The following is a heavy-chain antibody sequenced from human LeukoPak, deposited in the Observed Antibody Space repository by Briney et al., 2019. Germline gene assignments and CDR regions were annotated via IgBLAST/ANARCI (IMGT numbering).Heavy chain of an antibody. J-gene: IGHJ6*04. CDR1: GGSISSGSYY. Sequence: SQTLSLTCTVSGGSISSGSYYWSWIRQPAGKGLEWIGHIYTSGSTNYNPSLKSRVTISVDTSKNQFSLRLTSVTAADTAVYYCAPRAGKLRYFDWFRDVWGKGTTVTVSS. CDR3: APRAGKLRYFDWFRDV. D-gene: IGHD3-9*01. CDR2: IYTSGST. V-gene: IGHV4-61*09.